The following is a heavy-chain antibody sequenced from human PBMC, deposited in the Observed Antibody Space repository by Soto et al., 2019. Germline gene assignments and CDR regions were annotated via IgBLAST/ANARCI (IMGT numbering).Heavy chain of an antibody. CDR2: IWYDGSNK. J-gene: IGHJ6*02. CDR1: GFTFSSYG. CDR3: ARDPGVGGYYYYGMDV. Sequence: GGSLRLSCAASGFTFSSYGMHWVRQAPGKGPEWVAVIWYDGSNKYYADSVKGRFTISRDNSKNTLYLQMNSLRAEDTAVYYCARDPGVGGYYYYGMDVWGQGTTVTVSS. V-gene: IGHV3-33*08. D-gene: IGHD3-3*01.